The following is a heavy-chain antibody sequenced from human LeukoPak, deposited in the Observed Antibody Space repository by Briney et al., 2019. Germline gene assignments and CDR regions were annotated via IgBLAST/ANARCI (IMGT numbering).Heavy chain of an antibody. J-gene: IGHJ4*02. CDR1: GFTFNDYD. CDR3: ANSRPDSYIDS. V-gene: IGHV3-9*01. Sequence: GGSLRLSCAASGFTFNDYDINWVRQAPGKGLEWVSGINCNSVYIGYADSVKGRFTISRDNAKNSVYLQMNSLRPDDTAFYYCANSRPDSYIDSWGQGTLVTVST. D-gene: IGHD1-14*01. CDR2: INCNSVYI.